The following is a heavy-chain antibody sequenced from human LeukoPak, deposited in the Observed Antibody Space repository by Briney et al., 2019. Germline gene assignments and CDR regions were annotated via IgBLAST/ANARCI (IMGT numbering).Heavy chain of an antibody. D-gene: IGHD1-26*01. CDR1: GFTFSSYS. J-gene: IGHJ4*02. V-gene: IGHV3-21*04. Sequence: GGSLRLSCAASGFTFSSYSMNWVRQAPGKGLEWVSSISSSSSYIYYADSVKGRFTISRDNSKNTLYLQMNSLRAEDTAVYYCARVGGSSYNYWGQGTLVTVSS. CDR2: ISSSSSYI. CDR3: ARVGGSSYNY.